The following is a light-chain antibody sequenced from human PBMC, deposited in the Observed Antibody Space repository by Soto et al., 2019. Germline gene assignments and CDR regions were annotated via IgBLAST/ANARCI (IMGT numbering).Light chain of an antibody. CDR1: QTVTSNY. CDR2: GAS. Sequence: EIVLTQSPGTLSLSPGERATLSCRASQTVTSNYLAWYRQKPGQAPRLLIYGASSRATGIPDRFSGSGSGTDFTLTISRLEPEDSAVYSCHQYGGSFSDTFGPGTKVDI. CDR3: HQYGGSFSDT. J-gene: IGKJ3*01. V-gene: IGKV3-20*01.